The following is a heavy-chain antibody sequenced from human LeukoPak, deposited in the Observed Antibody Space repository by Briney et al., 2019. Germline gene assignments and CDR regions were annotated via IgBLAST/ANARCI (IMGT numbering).Heavy chain of an antibody. Sequence: GGSLRLSCAASGFTLSNYAMSWVRQAPGKGLEWVSAMSGSGSSTWYADSVKGRLTISRDNSKNTLFLQMNSLRAEDTAVYYCAKDLYDSSGSRYDYWGQGTLVTVSS. CDR3: AKDLYDSSGSRYDY. J-gene: IGHJ4*02. V-gene: IGHV3-23*01. CDR1: GFTLSNYA. CDR2: MSGSGSST. D-gene: IGHD3-22*01.